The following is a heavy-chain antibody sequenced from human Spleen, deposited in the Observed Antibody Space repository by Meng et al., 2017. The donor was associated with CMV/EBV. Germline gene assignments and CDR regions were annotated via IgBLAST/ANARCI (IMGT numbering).Heavy chain of an antibody. V-gene: IGHV3-30*02. CDR1: GFTFGNYA. J-gene: IGHJ5*02. Sequence: GGSLRLSCAASGFTFGNYAMHWVRQAPGKGLEWVAFIRNDGSHTYYADSMKGRLTISRDNSKNTLSLEVNSLIPEDTAVYYCAKDRRPGLLGILIIVDQWGPGTLVTVSS. D-gene: IGHD1-1*01. CDR2: IRNDGSHT. CDR3: AKDRRPGLLGILIIVDQ.